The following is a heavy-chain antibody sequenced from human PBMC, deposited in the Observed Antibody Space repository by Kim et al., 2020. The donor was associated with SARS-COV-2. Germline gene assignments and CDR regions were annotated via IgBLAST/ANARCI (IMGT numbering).Heavy chain of an antibody. J-gene: IGHJ6*02. CDR1: GFTFGDYA. CDR3: TRLDDYGDYPYYYYGMDV. CDR2: IRSKAYGGTT. V-gene: IGHV3-49*03. D-gene: IGHD4-17*01. Sequence: GGSLRLSCTASGFTFGDYAMSWFRQAPGKGLEWVGFIRSKAYGGTTEYAASVKCRFTISRDDSKSIAYLQMNSLKTEDTAVYYCTRLDDYGDYPYYYYGMDVWGQGTPVTVSS.